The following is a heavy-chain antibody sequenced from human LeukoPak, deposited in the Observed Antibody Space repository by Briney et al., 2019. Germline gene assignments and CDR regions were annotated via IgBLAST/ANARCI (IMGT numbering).Heavy chain of an antibody. CDR2: TSTSSSYI. CDR3: ARVGEKAFHLWPEIDY. Sequence: GGSLRLSCAASGFTFSSYSMNWVRQAPGKGLEWVSCTSTSSSYIYYADSVKGRFTISRDNAKNSLYLQMNSLRAEDTAVHYCARVGEKAFHLWPEIDYWGQGTLVTVSS. CDR1: GFTFSSYS. J-gene: IGHJ4*02. D-gene: IGHD5-24*01. V-gene: IGHV3-21*01.